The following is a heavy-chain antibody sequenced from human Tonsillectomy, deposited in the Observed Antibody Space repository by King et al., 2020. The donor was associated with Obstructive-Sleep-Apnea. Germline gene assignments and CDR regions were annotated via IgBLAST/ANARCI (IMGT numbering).Heavy chain of an antibody. J-gene: IGHJ4*02. D-gene: IGHD6-13*01. CDR1: GYTFTSYC. Sequence: VQLVESGAEVKKPGASVKVSCKASGYTFTSYCISRERQAPGQWLEWMVWVSAYNGNTNDAQKRQGRVTMTTDTSTSTAYMALRRLRSDDTAGYYCARRLGSSWQYYFDYWGQGTLVTVSS. CDR3: ARRLGSSWQYYFDY. CDR2: VSAYNGNT. V-gene: IGHV1-18*04.